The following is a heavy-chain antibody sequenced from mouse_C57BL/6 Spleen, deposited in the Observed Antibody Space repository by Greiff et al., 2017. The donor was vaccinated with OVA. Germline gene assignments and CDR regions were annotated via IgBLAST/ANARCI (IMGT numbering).Heavy chain of an antibody. CDR1: GYTFTDYY. J-gene: IGHJ3*01. CDR2: INPNNGGT. CDR3: AVAPFAY. V-gene: IGHV1-26*01. Sequence: VQLKQSGPELVKPGASVKISCKASGYTFTDYYMNWVKQSHGKSLEWIGDINPNNGGTSYNKKFKGKATLTADNTSSTAYMQRSSLTSEDSAVYFCAVAPFAYWGQGTLVTVSA.